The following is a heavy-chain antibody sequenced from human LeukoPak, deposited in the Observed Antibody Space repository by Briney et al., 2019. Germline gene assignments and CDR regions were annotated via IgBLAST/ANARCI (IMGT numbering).Heavy chain of an antibody. J-gene: IGHJ4*02. CDR3: ARLAYYDGSGYHLDY. Sequence: GESLQISCKSSGYCLTSYWIAWVRPLPGKGLEWMGIIYLGDSDTRYSPSFQGQVTFSGDKSITTAYLHWSSLKASDTAMYYCARLAYYDGSGYHLDYWGQGTLVTVPS. V-gene: IGHV5-51*01. CDR1: GYCLTSYW. CDR2: IYLGDSDT. D-gene: IGHD3-22*01.